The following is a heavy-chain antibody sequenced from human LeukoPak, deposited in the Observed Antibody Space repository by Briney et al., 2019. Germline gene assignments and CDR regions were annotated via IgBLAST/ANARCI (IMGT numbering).Heavy chain of an antibody. CDR3: ARLRMELDY. D-gene: IGHD1-1*01. CDR1: GGSISSCSYY. CDR2: IYYSGST. Sequence: SETLSLTCTVSGGSISSCSYYWGWIRQPPGKGLEWIGSIYYSGSTYYNPSLKSRVTISVDTSKNQFSLKLSSVTAADTAVYYCARLRMELDYWGQGTLVTVSS. J-gene: IGHJ4*02. V-gene: IGHV4-39*01.